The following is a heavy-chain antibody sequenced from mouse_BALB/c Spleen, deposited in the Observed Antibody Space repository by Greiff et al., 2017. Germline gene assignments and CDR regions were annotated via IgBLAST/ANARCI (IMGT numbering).Heavy chain of an antibody. CDR3: ARHTPDYYAMDY. J-gene: IGHJ4*01. CDR2: ISSGGSYT. CDR1: GFTFSSYG. Sequence: EVKVVESGGDLVKPGGSLKLSCAASGFTFSSYGMSWVRQTPDKRLEWVATISSGGSYTYYPDSVKGRFTISRDNAKNTLYLQMSSLKSEDTAMYYCARHTPDYYAMDYWGQGTSVTVSS. V-gene: IGHV5-6*01.